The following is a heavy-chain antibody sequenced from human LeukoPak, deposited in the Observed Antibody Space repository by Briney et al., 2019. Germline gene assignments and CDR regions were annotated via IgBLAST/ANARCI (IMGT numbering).Heavy chain of an antibody. Sequence: PGGSLRLSCAASGFTFSNYAMSWVRQAPGKGLEWVSAISGSGTNTFYADSVKGRFTISRDNSKNTLYLQMNNLRAEDAAVYSCAKAILWGSYHHDYWGQGILVTVSS. J-gene: IGHJ4*02. V-gene: IGHV3-23*01. CDR1: GFTFSNYA. CDR2: ISGSGTNT. CDR3: AKAILWGSYHHDY. D-gene: IGHD3-16*02.